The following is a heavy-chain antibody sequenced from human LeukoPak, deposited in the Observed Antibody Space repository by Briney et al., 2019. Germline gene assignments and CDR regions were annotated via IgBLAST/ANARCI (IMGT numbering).Heavy chain of an antibody. CDR3: AKDRRYSSSKDFDL. D-gene: IGHD6-13*01. CDR1: GFTFDDYA. CDR2: ISWNSGSI. J-gene: IGHJ2*01. V-gene: IGHV3-9*03. Sequence: QAGGSLRLSCAASGFTFDDYAMHWVRQAPGKGLEWVSGISWNSGSIGYADSVKGRFTISRDNAKNSLYLQMNSLRAEDMALYYCAKDRRYSSSKDFDLWGRGTLVTVSS.